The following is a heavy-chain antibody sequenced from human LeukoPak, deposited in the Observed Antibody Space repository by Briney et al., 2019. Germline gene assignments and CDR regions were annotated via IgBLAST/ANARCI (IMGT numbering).Heavy chain of an antibody. V-gene: IGHV4-4*02. CDR2: IYHSGST. CDR3: ARSLDSAIDAFDI. Sequence: SETLSLTCAVSGGSISSSNWWSWVRQPPGKGLEWIGEIYHSGSTNYSPSLKSRVTISVDKSKNQFSLKLSSVTAADTAVYYCARSLDSAIDAFDIWGQGTMVTVSS. D-gene: IGHD3-9*01. J-gene: IGHJ3*02. CDR1: GGSISSSNW.